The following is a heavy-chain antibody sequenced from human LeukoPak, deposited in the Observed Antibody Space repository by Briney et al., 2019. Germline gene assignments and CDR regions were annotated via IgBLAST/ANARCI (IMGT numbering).Heavy chain of an antibody. D-gene: IGHD3-3*01. Sequence: PSETLSLTCAFYGGSFSGYYWSWIRQPPGKGLEWIGEINHSGSTNYNPSLKSRVTISVDTSKNQFSLKLSSVTAADTAVYYCARYVTIFGVVMDKFDYWGQGTLVTVSS. J-gene: IGHJ4*02. CDR3: ARYVTIFGVVMDKFDY. CDR1: GGSFSGYY. CDR2: INHSGST. V-gene: IGHV4-34*01.